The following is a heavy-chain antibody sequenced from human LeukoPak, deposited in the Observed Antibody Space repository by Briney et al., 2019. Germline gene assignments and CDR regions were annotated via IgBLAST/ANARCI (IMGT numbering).Heavy chain of an antibody. CDR1: GGSFSGYF. CDR3: ARGHRNYDSSGYLRVDAFDI. J-gene: IGHJ3*02. Sequence: SETLSLTCAVYGGSFSGYFWTWIRQPPGKGLEWIGEVNHSGNTNYNPSLKSRVTISVDTSKNQFSLKLSSVTAADTAVYYCARGHRNYDSSGYLRVDAFDIWGQGTMVTVSS. V-gene: IGHV4-34*01. CDR2: VNHSGNT. D-gene: IGHD3-22*01.